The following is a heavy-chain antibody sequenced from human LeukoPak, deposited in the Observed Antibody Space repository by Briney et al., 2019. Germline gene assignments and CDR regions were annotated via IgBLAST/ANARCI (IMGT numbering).Heavy chain of an antibody. CDR1: GGTFSSYA. CDR2: IIPIFGTA. V-gene: IGHV1-69*05. CDR3: ARDLSETWFGDSNWFDP. D-gene: IGHD3-10*01. J-gene: IGHJ5*02. Sequence: SVKASCKASGGTFSSYAISWVRQAPGQGLEWMGGIIPIFGTANYAQKFQGRVTITTDESTSTAYMELSSLRSEDTAVYYCARDLSETWFGDSNWFDPWGQGTLVTVSS.